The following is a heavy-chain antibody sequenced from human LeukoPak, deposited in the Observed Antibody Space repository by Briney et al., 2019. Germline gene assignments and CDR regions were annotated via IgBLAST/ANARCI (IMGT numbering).Heavy chain of an antibody. CDR3: ARGGIAAGAH. CDR1: GGSIGSGAYY. J-gene: IGHJ4*02. Sequence: SETLSLTCTVSGGSIGSGAYYWRWIRQPPGKGLEWIGYIYHSGSTYYNPSLKSRVTISVDRSKNQFSLKLSSVTAADTAVYYCARGGIAAGAHWGQGTLVTVSS. CDR2: IYHSGST. V-gene: IGHV4-30-2*01. D-gene: IGHD6-13*01.